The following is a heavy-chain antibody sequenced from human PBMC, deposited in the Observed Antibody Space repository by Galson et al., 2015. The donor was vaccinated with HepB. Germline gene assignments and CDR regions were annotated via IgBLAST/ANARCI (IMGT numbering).Heavy chain of an antibody. CDR1: GFTFSSYG. CDR3: AKDWAVAVNFFEY. CDR2: ISYDGTKK. V-gene: IGHV3-30*18. Sequence: SLRLSCAASGFTFSSYGMHWVRQAPGKGLEWVAVISYDGTKKYYADSVRGRFTISRDNAKNTLYMQMNSLRVEDTAVYYCAKDWAVAVNFFEYWGQEPLFTVSS. J-gene: IGHJ4*02. D-gene: IGHD6-19*01.